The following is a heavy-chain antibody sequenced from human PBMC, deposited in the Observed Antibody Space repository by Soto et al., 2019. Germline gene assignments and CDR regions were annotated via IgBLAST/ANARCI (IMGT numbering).Heavy chain of an antibody. Sequence: GGSLRLSCAASGFTFGASALQWVRQAPGKGLEWVSVIYSGGSTYYADSVKGRFTISRDSSKNTLYLQMNSLRAEDTAVYYCSRSGYSYGPFYYCGQGTLVTVSS. CDR2: IYSGGST. J-gene: IGHJ4*02. D-gene: IGHD5-18*01. CDR1: GFTFGASA. CDR3: SRSGYSYGPFYY. V-gene: IGHV3-53*01.